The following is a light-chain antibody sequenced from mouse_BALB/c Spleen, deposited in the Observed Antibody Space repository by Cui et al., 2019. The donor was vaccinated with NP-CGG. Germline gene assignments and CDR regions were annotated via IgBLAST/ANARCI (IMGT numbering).Light chain of an antibody. CDR2: GTN. CDR3: ALWYSNQWV. CDR1: TGAVTTSNY. Sequence: QVFVTHAAALTTSPGETVTLTCRSSTGAVTTSNYANWVQEKPDHLFTGLIGGTNNRAPGVPARFSGSLIGDKAALTITGAQTEDEAIYFCALWYSNQWVFGGGTKLTVL. V-gene: IGLV1*01. J-gene: IGLJ1*01.